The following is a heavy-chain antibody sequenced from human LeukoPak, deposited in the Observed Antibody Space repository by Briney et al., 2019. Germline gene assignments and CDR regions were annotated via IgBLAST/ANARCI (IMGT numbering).Heavy chain of an antibody. V-gene: IGHV5-51*01. D-gene: IGHD2-2*01. Sequence: GESLKISCKGSGYSFTSYWIGWVRQMPGKGLEWMGIIYPGDSDTRYSPSFQGQVTISADKSISTAYLQWSSLKASDTAMYYCARLRAAVVPAAMEIVGWFDPWGQGTLVTVSS. J-gene: IGHJ5*02. CDR3: ARLRAAVVPAAMEIVGWFDP. CDR1: GYSFTSYW. CDR2: IYPGDSDT.